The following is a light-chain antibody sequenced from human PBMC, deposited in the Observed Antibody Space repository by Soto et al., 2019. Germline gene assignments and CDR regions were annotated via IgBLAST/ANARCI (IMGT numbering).Light chain of an antibody. CDR1: SSNIGNNY. J-gene: IGLJ2*01. Sequence: QSVLTQPPSVSAAPGQKVTISFSGSSSNIGNNYVSWYQQLPGTAPKLLIYDNNKRPSGIPDRFSGSKSGTSATLGITGLLTGDEADYYCGTWDSRLSAVVFGGGIKLTVL. CDR2: DNN. V-gene: IGLV1-51*01. CDR3: GTWDSRLSAVV.